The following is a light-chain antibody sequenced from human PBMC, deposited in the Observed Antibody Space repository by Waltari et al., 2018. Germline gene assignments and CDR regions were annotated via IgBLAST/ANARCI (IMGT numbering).Light chain of an antibody. Sequence: QSVLTQPPSASGTPGQRVTISCSGSSSNIGSNTVNWYQQLPGTAPKHLIYSNNQRPSGVPDRVSGSKSGTSASLAISGLQSEDEADYYCAAWDDSLNGWVFGGGTKLTVL. CDR3: AAWDDSLNGWV. J-gene: IGLJ3*02. V-gene: IGLV1-44*01. CDR1: SSNIGSNT. CDR2: SNN.